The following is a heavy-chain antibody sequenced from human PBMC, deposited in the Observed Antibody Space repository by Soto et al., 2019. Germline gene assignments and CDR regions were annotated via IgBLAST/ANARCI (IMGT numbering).Heavy chain of an antibody. D-gene: IGHD1-26*01. CDR3: TRWDGFADL. Sequence: QAGGSLRLSCAASGFTFSHYSMAWVRQTPEKGLEWVSGMSISGEKTFYADFVKGRFTVSRDSPKNTVYLQMNTLRAEDTAIYYCTRWDGFADLWGQGTLVTVSS. CDR1: GFTFSHYS. V-gene: IGHV3-23*01. J-gene: IGHJ4*02. CDR2: MSISGEKT.